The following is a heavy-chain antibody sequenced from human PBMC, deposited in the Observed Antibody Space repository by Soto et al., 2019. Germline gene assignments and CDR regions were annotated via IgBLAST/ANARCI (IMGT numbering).Heavy chain of an antibody. CDR1: GYTFTVYY. D-gene: IGHD6-13*01. V-gene: IGHV1-2*04. CDR2: INPNSGGT. J-gene: IGHJ4*02. CDR3: ARGFRYSSQRTNYEDNEILDY. Sequence: GASVKVSCKASGYTFTVYYMHWVRQAPGQGLEWMGWINPNSGGTNYAQKFQGWVTMTRDTSISTAYMELSRLRSDDTAVYYCARGFRYSSQRTNYEDNEILDYWGQGTLVTVSS.